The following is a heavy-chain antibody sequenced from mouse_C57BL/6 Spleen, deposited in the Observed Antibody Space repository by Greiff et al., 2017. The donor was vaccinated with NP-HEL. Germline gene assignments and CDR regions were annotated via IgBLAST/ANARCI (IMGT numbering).Heavy chain of an antibody. Sequence: QVQLQQPGAELVKPGASVKLSCKASGYTFTSYWMHWVKQRPGQGLEWIGMIHPNSGSTNYNEKFKSKATLTVDKSSSTAYMQLRSLTSEDSAVYYCARLGGSSYGYWGQGTTLTVSS. V-gene: IGHV1-64*01. D-gene: IGHD1-1*01. CDR1: GYTFTSYW. J-gene: IGHJ2*01. CDR3: ARLGGSSYGY. CDR2: IHPNSGST.